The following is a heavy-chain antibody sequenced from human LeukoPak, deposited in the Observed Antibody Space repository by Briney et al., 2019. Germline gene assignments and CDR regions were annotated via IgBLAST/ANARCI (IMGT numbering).Heavy chain of an antibody. J-gene: IGHJ6*02. D-gene: IGHD6-19*01. CDR3: ATDRGRGIAVAGTPDYYYYYGMDV. CDR2: FDPEDGET. Sequence: ASVKVYCKVSGYTLTELSMHWVRQAPGKGLEWMGGFDPEDGETIYAQKFQGRVTMTEDTSTDTAYMELSSLRSEDTAVYYCATDRGRGIAVAGTPDYYYYYGMDVWGQGTTVTVSS. V-gene: IGHV1-24*01. CDR1: GYTLTELS.